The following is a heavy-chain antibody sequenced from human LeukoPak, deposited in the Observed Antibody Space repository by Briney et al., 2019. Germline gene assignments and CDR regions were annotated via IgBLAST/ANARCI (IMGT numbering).Heavy chain of an antibody. CDR2: ISSSGRTI. CDR3: ARDQGIFDY. J-gene: IGHJ4*02. Sequence: GGSLRLSCAASGFTFSSYAMSWVRQAPGKGLEWVSYISSSGRTISYADSVKGRFTISRDNARNSLYLQMNSLRVEDTAVYYCARDQGIFDYWGQGTLVTVSS. CDR1: GFTFSSYA. V-gene: IGHV3-48*03.